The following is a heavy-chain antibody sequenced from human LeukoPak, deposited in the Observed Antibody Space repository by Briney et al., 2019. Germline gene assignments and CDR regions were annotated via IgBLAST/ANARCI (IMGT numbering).Heavy chain of an antibody. D-gene: IGHD3-10*01. J-gene: IGHJ4*02. CDR1: GFIFTDYW. CDR3: ARYPGSGCFFGILPQDY. Sequence: PGGSLRLSCAASGFIFTDYWMGWVRQAPGKELEWVSSISGSGGSTYHADSVKGRFTISRDNAKNSLYLQMNSLRAEDTAVYYCARYPGSGCFFGILPQDYWGQGTLVTVSS. V-gene: IGHV3-23*01. CDR2: ISGSGGST.